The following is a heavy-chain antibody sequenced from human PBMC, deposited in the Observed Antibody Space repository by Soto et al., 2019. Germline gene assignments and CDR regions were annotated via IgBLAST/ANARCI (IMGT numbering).Heavy chain of an antibody. CDR1: GFTFGDYA. J-gene: IGHJ1*01. V-gene: IGHV3-49*03. D-gene: IGHD3-10*01. CDR2: IRSKAYGGTT. Sequence: GGSLRLSCTASGFTFGDYAMSWFRQAPGKGLEWVGFIRSKAYGGTTEYAASVKGRFTISRDDSKSIAYLQMNSLKTEDTAVYYCTYSSYYYGSGSYYPRSSWGQGTMVTV. CDR3: TYSSYYYGSGSYYPRSS.